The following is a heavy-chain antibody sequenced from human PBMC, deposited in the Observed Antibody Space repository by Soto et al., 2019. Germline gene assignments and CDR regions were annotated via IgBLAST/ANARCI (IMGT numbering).Heavy chain of an antibody. V-gene: IGHV1-18*01. Sequence: QVQRVQSGAELKKPGASVKVSCKASGYSFTSYGISWVRQAPGQGLEWMGWINGYNDNTNYAQKLQGRVTMTTDTSTSTAYMELRSLRSDDTAVYYCARDNAYGSAAWQFDPWGQGTLVTVSS. CDR1: GYSFTSYG. CDR2: INGYNDNT. CDR3: ARDNAYGSAAWQFDP. D-gene: IGHD6-25*01. J-gene: IGHJ5*02.